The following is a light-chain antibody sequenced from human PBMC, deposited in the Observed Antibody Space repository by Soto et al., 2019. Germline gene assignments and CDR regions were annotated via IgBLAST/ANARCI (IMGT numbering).Light chain of an antibody. J-gene: IGKJ1*01. CDR3: HQYSSSPKT. Sequence: EIVLTQSPGTLSLSPGESATLSCRASQSVSSTYLAWYQQSPGQAPRLLIYGASSRATGIPDTFSGSGSGTDFTLTISRLEPEDLAVYYCHQYSSSPKTLGQGTKVDI. CDR2: GAS. CDR1: QSVSSTY. V-gene: IGKV3-20*01.